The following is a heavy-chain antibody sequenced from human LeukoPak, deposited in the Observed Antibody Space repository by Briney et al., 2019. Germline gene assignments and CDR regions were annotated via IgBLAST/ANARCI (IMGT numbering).Heavy chain of an antibody. Sequence: GGSLRLSCAASGFTFSSYGIHWVRQAPGKGVEWVAFIRYDGSNKYYTDSVKGRFTISRDNSKNTLYLQMNSLRAEDTAVYYCAKGRGWEASYYYYYMDVWGKGTTVTISS. D-gene: IGHD1-26*01. CDR3: AKGRGWEASYYYYYMDV. CDR1: GFTFSSYG. V-gene: IGHV3-30*02. J-gene: IGHJ6*03. CDR2: IRYDGSNK.